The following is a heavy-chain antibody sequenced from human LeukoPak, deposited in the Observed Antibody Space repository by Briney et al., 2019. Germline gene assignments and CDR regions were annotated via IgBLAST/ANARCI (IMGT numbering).Heavy chain of an antibody. Sequence: ASVKVSCKASGYTFTGYYMHWVRQAPGQGLEWMGWINPNSGGTNYAQKFKGRVTMTRDTSISTAYMELSRLRSDDTAVYYCARDLRAPGYCSSTSCYNPDYWGQGTLVTVSS. D-gene: IGHD2-2*02. V-gene: IGHV1-2*02. J-gene: IGHJ4*02. CDR2: INPNSGGT. CDR1: GYTFTGYY. CDR3: ARDLRAPGYCSSTSCYNPDY.